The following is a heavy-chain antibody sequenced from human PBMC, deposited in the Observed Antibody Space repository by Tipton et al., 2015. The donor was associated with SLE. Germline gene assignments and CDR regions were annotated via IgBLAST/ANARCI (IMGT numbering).Heavy chain of an antibody. V-gene: IGHV4-39*07. CDR3: ARLQYYDFWSAYYQPFDY. CDR2: IYSSGST. D-gene: IGHD3-3*01. Sequence: TLSLTCTVSGDSISSSGFYWAWIRQPPGKGLEWVGTIYSSGSTYYNPSLKSRVTVSVDRTKNQFSLIVSSVTAADTAVYYCARLQYYDFWSAYYQPFDYWGQGTLVTVS. CDR1: GDSISSSGFY. J-gene: IGHJ4*02.